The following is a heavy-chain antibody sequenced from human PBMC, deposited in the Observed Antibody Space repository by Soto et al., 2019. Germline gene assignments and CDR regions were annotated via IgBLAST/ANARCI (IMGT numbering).Heavy chain of an antibody. J-gene: IGHJ4*02. CDR2: ISSGGNDI. CDR1: GFPFSRYS. V-gene: IGHV3-21*06. Sequence: PGGSLRLSCVASGFPFSRYSLNWVRQAPGKGLEWVSSISSGGNDISYAESVEGRFFTSRDNVNNVLYLDINNLRPEDTAVYYCARMAYWGQGTLVTVSS. CDR3: ARMAY.